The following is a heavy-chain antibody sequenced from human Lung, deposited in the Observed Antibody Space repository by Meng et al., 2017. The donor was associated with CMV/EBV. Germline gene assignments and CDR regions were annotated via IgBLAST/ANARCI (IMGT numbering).Heavy chain of an antibody. D-gene: IGHD1-26*01. Sequence: GGSLRLSCAASGFTFSSYSMNWVRQAPGKGLEWVSSISSSSSYIYYADSVKGRFTISRDNAKNSLYLQMNSLRAEDTAVYYCARGESEWELLSYYYYYGMDVWGQGTXVTVYS. J-gene: IGHJ6*02. CDR3: ARGESEWELLSYYYYYGMDV. V-gene: IGHV3-21*01. CDR1: GFTFSSYS. CDR2: ISSSSSYI.